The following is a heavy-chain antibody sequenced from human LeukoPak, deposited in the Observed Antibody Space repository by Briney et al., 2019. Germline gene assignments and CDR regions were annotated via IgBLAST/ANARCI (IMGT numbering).Heavy chain of an antibody. CDR3: ARGVGATVPIDY. V-gene: IGHV3-7*04. J-gene: IGHJ4*02. CDR2: IKQDGSEK. Sequence: PGGSLRLSCAASGFIFSNYFMSWVRQAPGKGLEWVANIKQDGSEKYYVDSVKGRFTISRDNAKNSLYLQMNSLRAEDTAVYYCARGVGATVPIDYWGQGTLVTVSS. D-gene: IGHD1-26*01. CDR1: GFIFSNYF.